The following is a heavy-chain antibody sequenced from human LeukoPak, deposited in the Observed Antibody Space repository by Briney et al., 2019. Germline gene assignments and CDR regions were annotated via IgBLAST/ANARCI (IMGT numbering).Heavy chain of an antibody. CDR3: AKVVYYDFWSGSYYFDY. V-gene: IGHV3-23*01. J-gene: IGHJ4*02. CDR2: ISGSGGST. Sequence: GGSLRLSCAASGFTFSSYAMSWVRQAPGKGLEWVSAISGSGGSTYYADSVKGRFTISRDNSKNTLYLQMNSLRAEDTAVYYCAKVVYYDFWSGSYYFDYWGQGTLVTVSS. D-gene: IGHD3-3*01. CDR1: GFTFSSYA.